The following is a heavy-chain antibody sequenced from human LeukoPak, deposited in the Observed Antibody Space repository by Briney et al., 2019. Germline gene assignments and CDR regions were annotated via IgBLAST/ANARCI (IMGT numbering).Heavy chain of an antibody. V-gene: IGHV3-30*18. D-gene: IGHD3-9*01. Sequence: PGRSLRLSCAASGFTFSSYGMHWVRQAPGKGLEWVAVISYDGSNKYYADSVKGRFTISRDNAKNSLYLQMNSLRAEDTALYYCAKDILTGYSAFDIWGQGTMVTVSS. CDR2: ISYDGSNK. J-gene: IGHJ3*02. CDR1: GFTFSSYG. CDR3: AKDILTGYSAFDI.